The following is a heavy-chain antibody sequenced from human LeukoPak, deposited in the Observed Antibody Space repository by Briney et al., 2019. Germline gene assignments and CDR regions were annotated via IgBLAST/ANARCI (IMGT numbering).Heavy chain of an antibody. CDR3: ARGFRGSFYVWDAYDI. Sequence: SETLSLTCTVSGYSISSGFYWGCIRQPPGKGLEWIGTIYHGGNTDYNVSLKSRVTISVDTSKNQFSLKLTSMTAADMAVYYCARGFRGSFYVWDAYDIWGQGTMVTVSS. CDR2: IYHGGNT. V-gene: IGHV4-38-2*02. D-gene: IGHD3-16*01. J-gene: IGHJ3*02. CDR1: GYSISSGFY.